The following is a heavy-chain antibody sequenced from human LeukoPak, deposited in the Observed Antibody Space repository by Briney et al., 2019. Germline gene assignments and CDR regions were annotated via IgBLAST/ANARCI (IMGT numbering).Heavy chain of an antibody. D-gene: IGHD3-22*01. J-gene: IGHJ4*02. V-gene: IGHV3-9*01. CDR3: AKDIHYYYDSSGPSPPSLVDY. CDR2: ISWNSGSI. CDR1: GFTFDDYA. Sequence: GGSLRLSCAASGFTFDDYAMHWVRQAPGKGLEWVSGISWNSGSIGYADSVKGRFTISRDNAKNSLYLQMNSLRAEDTAVYYCAKDIHYYYDSSGPSPPSLVDYWGQGTLVTVSS.